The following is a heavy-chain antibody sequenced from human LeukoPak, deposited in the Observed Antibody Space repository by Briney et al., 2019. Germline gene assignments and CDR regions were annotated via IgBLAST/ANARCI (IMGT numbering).Heavy chain of an antibody. Sequence: SETLSLTCAVYGGSFSAYYWSWIRQPPGKGLEGIGEINHSGSTNYNPSLKSRVTISIDTSKNQFSLEMSSVTAADTAVYYCARGRGTRSSRWYNWFDPWGQGTLVTVSS. CDR1: GGSFSAYY. V-gene: IGHV4-34*01. CDR2: INHSGST. J-gene: IGHJ5*02. CDR3: ARGRGTRSSRWYNWFDP. D-gene: IGHD6-13*01.